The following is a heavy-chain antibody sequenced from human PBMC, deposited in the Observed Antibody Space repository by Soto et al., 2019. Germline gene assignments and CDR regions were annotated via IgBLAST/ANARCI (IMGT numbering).Heavy chain of an antibody. D-gene: IGHD2-15*01. V-gene: IGHV1-18*01. J-gene: IGHJ5*02. Sequence: ASVKVSCKXSGYTFISYGIAWVRQAPGQGLEWMAWISPNSGNTNYAQMFQGRVTVTTETPTNTAYMELRSLKSDDTAVYYCARVRCSGGSCSGYNWFDPWGQGTLVTVSS. CDR1: GYTFISYG. CDR2: ISPNSGNT. CDR3: ARVRCSGGSCSGYNWFDP.